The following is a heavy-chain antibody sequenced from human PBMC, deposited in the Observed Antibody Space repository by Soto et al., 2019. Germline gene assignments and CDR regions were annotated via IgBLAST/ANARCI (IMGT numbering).Heavy chain of an antibody. CDR2: IIPIFGTA. D-gene: IGHD2-15*01. CDR1: GGTFSSYA. J-gene: IGHJ6*02. CDR3: ARGCSGGSCYSYYGMDV. Sequence: QVQLVQSGAEVKKPGSSVKVSCKASGGTFSSYAISWVRQAPGQGLEWMGGIIPIFGTANYAQKFQGRVTITADEATSTAYMERSSLRSEDTAVYYCARGCSGGSCYSYYGMDVWGQGTTVTVSS. V-gene: IGHV1-69*01.